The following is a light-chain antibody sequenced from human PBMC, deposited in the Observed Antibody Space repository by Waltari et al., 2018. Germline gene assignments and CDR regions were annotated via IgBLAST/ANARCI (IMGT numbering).Light chain of an antibody. Sequence: QSVLTPPPSASGTPGQRVTISCSGSSSNIGSNTVNWYQQLPGTAPKLLIYSNSQRPAGVPDRFSGSKSGTSASLAISGLQSEDEADYYCAAWDDSLNGPVFGGGTKLTVL. CDR1: SSNIGSNT. CDR3: AAWDDSLNGPV. V-gene: IGLV1-44*01. CDR2: SNS. J-gene: IGLJ2*01.